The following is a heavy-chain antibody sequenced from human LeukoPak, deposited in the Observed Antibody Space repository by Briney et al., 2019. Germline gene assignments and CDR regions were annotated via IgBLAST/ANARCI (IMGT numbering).Heavy chain of an antibody. Sequence: ASVKVSCKASGYTFTNYYMHWVRQAPGQGLEWMGIINPSGGSTSYAQKFQGRVTMTRDTSTSTVYMEMSRLRYEDTAVYYCARDSHGFGEWSPYFYGMDDSGREATVTVSS. CDR1: GYTFTNYY. V-gene: IGHV1-46*01. CDR3: ARDSHGFGEWSPYFYGMDD. D-gene: IGHD3-10*01. J-gene: IGHJ6*02. CDR2: INPSGGST.